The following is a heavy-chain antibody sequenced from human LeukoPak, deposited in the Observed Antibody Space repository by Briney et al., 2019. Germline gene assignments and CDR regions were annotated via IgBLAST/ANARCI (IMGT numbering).Heavy chain of an antibody. Sequence: GGSLRLSCAASGFTFSSYAMNWVRQAPGKGLEWVSGISGSGGSTYYADSVKGRFPISRDNSKTTLYLQMNSLRAEDTALFSCAKAEASITDQHMDVWGQGTAVTVSS. V-gene: IGHV3-23*01. D-gene: IGHD6-6*01. CDR1: GFTFSSYA. J-gene: IGHJ6*02. CDR3: AKAEASITDQHMDV. CDR2: ISGSGGST.